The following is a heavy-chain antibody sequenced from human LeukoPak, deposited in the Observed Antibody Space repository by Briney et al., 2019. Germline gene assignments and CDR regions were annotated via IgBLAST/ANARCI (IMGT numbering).Heavy chain of an antibody. CDR3: TRPHVDGGYYYHQY. CDR1: GFTFNTYL. Sequence: GGSLRLSCAASGFTFNTYLMSWVRQAPGKGLEWVSGVIGSGKSTFYPDYVKGRFTNARDNTRNTLYLQMNSLRVEDTAVYYCTRPHVDGGYYYHQYWGQGTLVTVSS. CDR2: VIGSGKST. J-gene: IGHJ4*02. V-gene: IGHV3-23*01. D-gene: IGHD3-22*01.